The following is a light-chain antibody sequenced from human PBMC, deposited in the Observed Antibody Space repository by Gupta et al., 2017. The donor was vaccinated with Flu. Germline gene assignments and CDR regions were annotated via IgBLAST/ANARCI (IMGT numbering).Light chain of an antibody. CDR2: GNS. J-gene: IGLJ2*01. CDR1: SSNSGAGYD. Sequence: VTICCTGSSSNSGAGYDVHWYQQLPGTAPKLLIYGNSNRPSGVPDRFSGSKAGTSASLAITGLQAEDEADYYCHSYDTSRSGVIFGGGTKLTVL. CDR3: HSYDTSRSGVI. V-gene: IGLV1-40*01.